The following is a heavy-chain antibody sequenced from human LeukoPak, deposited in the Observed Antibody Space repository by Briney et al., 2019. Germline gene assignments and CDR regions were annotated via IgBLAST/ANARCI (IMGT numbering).Heavy chain of an antibody. CDR2: IYSSGST. CDR3: ARGDIIRGDYNWSDP. D-gene: IGHD3-10*01. CDR1: TGSISSYY. J-gene: IGHJ5*02. V-gene: IGHV4-4*07. Sequence: SETLSLTCTVSTGSISSYYCSWIRQPAGKGLEYIGRIYSSGSTNYSPSLKSRVTMSVDTSKNQFSLKLTSVTAADTAVYYCARGDIIRGDYNWSDPWGQGILVTVSS.